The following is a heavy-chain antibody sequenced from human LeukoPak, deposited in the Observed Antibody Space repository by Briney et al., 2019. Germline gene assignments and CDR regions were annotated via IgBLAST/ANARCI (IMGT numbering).Heavy chain of an antibody. CDR2: INHSGST. CDR1: GGSFSGYY. J-gene: IGHJ4*02. V-gene: IGHV4-34*01. Sequence: PETLSLTCAVYGGSFSGYYWSWIRQPPGKGLEWIGEINHSGSTNYNPSLKSRVTISVDTPKNQFSLKLSSVTAADTAVYYCARGGVDTAMVYNYWGQGTLVTVSS. CDR3: ARGGVDTAMVYNY. D-gene: IGHD5-18*01.